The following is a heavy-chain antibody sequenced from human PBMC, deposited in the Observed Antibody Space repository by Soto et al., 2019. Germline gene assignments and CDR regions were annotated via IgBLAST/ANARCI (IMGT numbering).Heavy chain of an antibody. CDR2: ISGSGGST. J-gene: IGHJ5*02. Sequence: EVQLLESGGGLVQPGGSLRLSCAASGFTFSSYAMSWVRQAPGKGLEWVSAISGSGGSTYYADSVKGRFTISRDNSKNTLKLKRNSLRSEDTAVYYCAKKKGCSSSWFEFDPGGQGTLAPVSS. CDR1: GFTFSSYA. V-gene: IGHV3-23*01. CDR3: AKKKGCSSSWFEFDP. D-gene: IGHD6-13*01.